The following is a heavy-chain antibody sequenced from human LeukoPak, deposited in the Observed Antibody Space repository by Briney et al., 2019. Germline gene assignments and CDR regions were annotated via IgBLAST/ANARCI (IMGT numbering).Heavy chain of an antibody. Sequence: SETLSLTCTVSGGPISSYYWSWIRQPPGKGLEWIGYIYYSGSTNYNPSLKSRVTISVDTSKNQFSLKLSSVTAADTAVYYCARDLARYCSSTSCSEYGMDVWGQGTTVTVSS. CDR1: GGPISSYY. J-gene: IGHJ6*02. CDR3: ARDLARYCSSTSCSEYGMDV. CDR2: IYYSGST. D-gene: IGHD2-2*01. V-gene: IGHV4-59*01.